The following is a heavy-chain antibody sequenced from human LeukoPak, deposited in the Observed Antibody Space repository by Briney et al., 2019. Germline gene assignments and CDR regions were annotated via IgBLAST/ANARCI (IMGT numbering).Heavy chain of an antibody. D-gene: IGHD6-13*01. CDR1: GGTFSSYA. Sequence: SVKVSCKASGGTFSSYASSWVRQAPGQGLEWMGRIIPILGIANYAQKFQGRVTITADKSTSTAYMELSSLRSEDTAVYYCARDAGYSSSWTAYYFDYWGQGTLVTVSS. V-gene: IGHV1-69*04. CDR3: ARDAGYSSSWTAYYFDY. J-gene: IGHJ4*02. CDR2: IIPILGIA.